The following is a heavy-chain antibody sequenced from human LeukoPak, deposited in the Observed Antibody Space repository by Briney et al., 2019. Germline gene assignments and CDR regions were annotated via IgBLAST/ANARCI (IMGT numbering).Heavy chain of an antibody. Sequence: GESLKISFKGSGYRFTSYWIGWVRPMPGKGLEWMGIIYPGDSDTRYSPSFQGQVTISADKSISTAYLQWSSLKASDTAMYYCARRHYYDSSGFDYWGQGTLVTVSS. D-gene: IGHD3-22*01. J-gene: IGHJ4*02. CDR1: GYRFTSYW. CDR3: ARRHYYDSSGFDY. V-gene: IGHV5-51*01. CDR2: IYPGDSDT.